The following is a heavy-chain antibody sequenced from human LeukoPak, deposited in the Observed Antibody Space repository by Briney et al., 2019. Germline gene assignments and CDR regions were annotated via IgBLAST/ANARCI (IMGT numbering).Heavy chain of an antibody. Sequence: GGALRLSCAASGFTFSSYSMHWVRQAPGEGLEYVSAIISNGGSTYYATSVKGRFTISRDNSKNTQYLQMGSLRDEDIAVYYCARVAPSGSGYDSTGFDYWGQGTLVTVSS. CDR3: ARVAPSGSGYDSTGFDY. V-gene: IGHV3-64*01. D-gene: IGHD5-12*01. CDR2: IISNGGST. J-gene: IGHJ4*02. CDR1: GFTFSSYS.